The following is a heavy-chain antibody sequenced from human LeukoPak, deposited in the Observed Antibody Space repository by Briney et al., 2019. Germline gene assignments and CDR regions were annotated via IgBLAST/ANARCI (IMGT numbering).Heavy chain of an antibody. D-gene: IGHD5-18*01. V-gene: IGHV3-23*01. J-gene: IGHJ4*02. CDR2: ISGSGGST. CDR1: GFTFSSYA. Sequence: PTGGSLRLSCAASGFTFSSYAMSWVRQAPGKGLEWVSAISGSGGSTYHADSVKGRFTISRDNSKNTLYLQMNSLRAEDTAVYYCAKALAWILPFNYWGQGTLVTVSS. CDR3: AKALAWILPFNY.